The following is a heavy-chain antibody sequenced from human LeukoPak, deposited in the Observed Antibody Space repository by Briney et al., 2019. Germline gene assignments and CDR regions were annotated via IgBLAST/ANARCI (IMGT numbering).Heavy chain of an antibody. J-gene: IGHJ4*02. CDR1: GFTFSSCS. Sequence: GGSLRLSCAASGFTFSSCSMNWVRQAPGKGLEWVSSISSSSSYIYYADSVKGRFTISRDNAKNSLYLQMNSLRAEDTAVYYCARASMAAFDYWGQGTLVTVSS. V-gene: IGHV3-21*01. CDR3: ARASMAAFDY. CDR2: ISSSSSYI. D-gene: IGHD2/OR15-2a*01.